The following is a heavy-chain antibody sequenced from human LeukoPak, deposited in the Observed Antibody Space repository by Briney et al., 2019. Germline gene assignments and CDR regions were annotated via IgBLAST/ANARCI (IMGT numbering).Heavy chain of an antibody. Sequence: GGSLRLSCAASGFTFSSYEMNWVRQAPGKGLEWVSYISSSGSTIYYADSVKGRFTISRDNAKNSLYLQMNSLRAEDTAVYYCARDPNSSWYQGYFDYWGQGTLVTVSS. CDR1: GFTFSSYE. J-gene: IGHJ4*02. V-gene: IGHV3-48*03. CDR2: ISSSGSTI. D-gene: IGHD6-13*01. CDR3: ARDPNSSWYQGYFDY.